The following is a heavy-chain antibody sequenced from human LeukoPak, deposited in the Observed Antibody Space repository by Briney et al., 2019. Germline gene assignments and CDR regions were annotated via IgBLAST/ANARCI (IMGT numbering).Heavy chain of an antibody. Sequence: GGSLRLSCAASGFTFSSYGMHWVRQAPGKGLEWGAVISYDGSNKYYADSVKGRFTISRDNSKNTLYLQMNSLRAEDTAVYYCAKRITIFGVVIPLGYWGQGTLVTVSS. V-gene: IGHV3-30*18. J-gene: IGHJ4*02. D-gene: IGHD3-3*01. CDR3: AKRITIFGVVIPLGY. CDR1: GFTFSSYG. CDR2: ISYDGSNK.